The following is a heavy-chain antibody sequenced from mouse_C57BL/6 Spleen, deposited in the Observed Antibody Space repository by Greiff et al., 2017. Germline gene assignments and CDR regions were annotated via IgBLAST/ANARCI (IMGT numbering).Heavy chain of an antibody. CDR2: IDPDYGDT. Sequence: VQLQQPGAELVRPGASVTLSCKASGYTFTSYGMHWVKQRPVQGLEWIGEIDPDYGDTDYNQKFKGKATLTADKSSSTAYMQHRSLTSEDSAVXYCTEVPWGYFDVWGTGTTVTVSS. CDR3: TEVPWGYFDV. CDR1: GYTFTSYG. V-gene: IGHV1-15*01. J-gene: IGHJ1*03.